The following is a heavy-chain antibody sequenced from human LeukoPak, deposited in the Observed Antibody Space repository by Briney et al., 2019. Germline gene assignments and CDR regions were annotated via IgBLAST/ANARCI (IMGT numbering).Heavy chain of an antibody. D-gene: IGHD4-23*01. CDR2: IVSDGSST. Sequence: PGGSLRLSCAASGFTFSSYWMNWVRQAPGKGLVWVSRIVSDGSSTTYADSVKGRFSISRDNAENTLYLQMNSLRVEDTAVYYCARGRPHGNDYWGQGTLVTVSS. V-gene: IGHV3-74*01. J-gene: IGHJ4*02. CDR3: ARGRPHGNDY. CDR1: GFTFSSYW.